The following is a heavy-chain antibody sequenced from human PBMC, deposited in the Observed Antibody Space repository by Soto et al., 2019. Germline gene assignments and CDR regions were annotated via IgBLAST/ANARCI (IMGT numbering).Heavy chain of an antibody. CDR2: MNPNSGNT. CDR3: EREAPITGTTPGNYGMDV. Sequence: QVQLVQSGAEVKKPGASVKVSCKASGYTFTSYDINWVRQATGQGLEWMGWMNPNSGNTGYAQKFQGRVTMTRNTSISTAYMELSSLRSEDTAVYYCEREAPITGTTPGNYGMDVWGQGTTVPVSS. V-gene: IGHV1-8*01. D-gene: IGHD1-7*01. J-gene: IGHJ6*02. CDR1: GYTFTSYD.